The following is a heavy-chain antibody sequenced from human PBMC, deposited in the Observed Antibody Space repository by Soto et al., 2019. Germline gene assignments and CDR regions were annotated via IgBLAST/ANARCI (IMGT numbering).Heavy chain of an antibody. V-gene: IGHV3-48*03. J-gene: IGHJ4*02. CDR1: GFTFSSSE. D-gene: IGHD3-16*01. CDR3: ARDLGVGY. CDR2: IGSSGTTI. Sequence: EVQLVESGGGLVQPGGSLRLSCAASGFTFSSSEMIWVRQAPGKGLEWLSYIGSSGTTIYYADSVKGRFTISRDNAKNSLYLQMNRLRAEDTAVYYCARDLGVGYWGQGTLVTVSS.